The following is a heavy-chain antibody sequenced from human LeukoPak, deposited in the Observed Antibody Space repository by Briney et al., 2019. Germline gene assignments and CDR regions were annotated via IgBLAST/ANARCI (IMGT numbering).Heavy chain of an antibody. V-gene: IGHV1-2*02. J-gene: IGHJ4*01. D-gene: IGHD3-10*01. CDR2: INPKSGGT. CDR1: GYTFTDYY. CDR3: AREHPYVSGTYDK. Sequence: ASVKVSCKASGYTFTDYYLHWVRQAPGQGLEWMGWINPKSGGTNYAQKFQGRVTMTRNTSITTAYMELSSLRSEDTAVYYCAREHPYVSGTYDKWGQGTLVTVSS.